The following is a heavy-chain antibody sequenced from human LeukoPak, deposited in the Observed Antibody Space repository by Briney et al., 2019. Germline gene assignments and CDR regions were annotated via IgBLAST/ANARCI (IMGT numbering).Heavy chain of an antibody. D-gene: IGHD3-3*01. Sequence: SPETLSLTCAVSGYSISSGYYWGWIRPPPGKGLEWIGSIYHSGSTYYNPSLKSRVTISVDTSKNQFSLKLSSVTAADTAVYYCARRIFGVVANYFDYWAREPWSPSPQ. V-gene: IGHV4-38-2*01. J-gene: IGHJ4*02. CDR2: IYHSGST. CDR3: ARRIFGVVANYFDY. CDR1: GYSISSGYY.